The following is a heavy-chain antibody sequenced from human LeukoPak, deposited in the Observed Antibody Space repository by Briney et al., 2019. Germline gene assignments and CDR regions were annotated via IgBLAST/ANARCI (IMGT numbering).Heavy chain of an antibody. D-gene: IGHD1-26*01. Sequence: GGSLRLSCAASGFTFSDYYMSWIRQAPGKGLEWVSYISSSGSTIYYAGSVKGRFTISRDNAKNSLYLQMNSLRAEDTAVYYCAREKVRIGKYYYYYGMDVWGQGTTVTVSS. V-gene: IGHV3-11*01. CDR2: ISSSGSTI. J-gene: IGHJ6*02. CDR3: AREKVRIGKYYYYYGMDV. CDR1: GFTFSDYY.